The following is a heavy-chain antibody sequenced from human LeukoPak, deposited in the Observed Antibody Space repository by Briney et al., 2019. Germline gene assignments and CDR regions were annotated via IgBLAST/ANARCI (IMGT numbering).Heavy chain of an antibody. D-gene: IGHD4-17*01. Sequence: GESLKISCKGSGYTFIDYSIAWVRQMPGKGLEWMGFIHPADSHTTYSPSFQGQVTISADKSISTAYLQWSSLKASDTAMYYCARHYALNYYMDVWGKGTTVTVSS. J-gene: IGHJ6*03. V-gene: IGHV5-51*01. CDR1: GYTFIDYS. CDR2: IHPADSHT. CDR3: ARHYALNYYMDV.